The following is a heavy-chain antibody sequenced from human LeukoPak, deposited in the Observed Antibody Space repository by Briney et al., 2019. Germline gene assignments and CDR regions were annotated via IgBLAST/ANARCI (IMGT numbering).Heavy chain of an antibody. CDR1: GFTFSSYS. Sequence: GGSLRLSRAASGFTFSSYSMNWVRQAPGKGLEWVSSISSSSSYIYYADSVKGRFTISRDNAKNSLYLQMNSLRAEDTAVYYCARGFYGSGSYYLDYWGQGTLVTVSS. D-gene: IGHD3-10*01. J-gene: IGHJ4*02. CDR2: ISSSSSYI. CDR3: ARGFYGSGSYYLDY. V-gene: IGHV3-21*01.